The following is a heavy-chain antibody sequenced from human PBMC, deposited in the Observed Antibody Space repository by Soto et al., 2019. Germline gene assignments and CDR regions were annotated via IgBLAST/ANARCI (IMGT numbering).Heavy chain of an antibody. CDR1: GFTFSSYG. CDR2: ILYDGSNK. V-gene: IGHV3-30*18. Sequence: PGGSLRLSCAASGFTFSSYGMHWVRQAPGKGLEWVAVILYDGSNKYYADSVKGRFTISRDNSKNTLYLQMNSLRAEDTAVYYCAKGYPQLRYFDWLSRWDYFYGMDVWGQGTTVTVSS. CDR3: AKGYPQLRYFDWLSRWDYFYGMDV. J-gene: IGHJ6*02. D-gene: IGHD3-9*01.